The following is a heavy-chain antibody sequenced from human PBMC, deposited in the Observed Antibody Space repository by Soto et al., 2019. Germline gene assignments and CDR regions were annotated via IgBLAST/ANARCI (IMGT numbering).Heavy chain of an antibody. Sequence: QVQLQESGPGLVKPSQTLSLTCTVSGDSISSSNNYWSWIRQPPGEGLEWIGFISSSGTTSYSPPLKSRLATSLDTSKNQFSLRLSSVTAADTAVYYCARGRGHSYGLDPWGQGTLVTVSS. V-gene: IGHV4-30-4*01. D-gene: IGHD5-18*01. CDR1: GDSISSSNNY. CDR2: ISSSGTT. J-gene: IGHJ5*02. CDR3: ARGRGHSYGLDP.